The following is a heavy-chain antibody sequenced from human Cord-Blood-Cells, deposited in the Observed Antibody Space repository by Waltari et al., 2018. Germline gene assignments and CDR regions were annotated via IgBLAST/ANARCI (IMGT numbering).Heavy chain of an antibody. Sequence: QVQLQESGPGLVKPSETQSLTCTVSGGPISSYYWSWSRQPAGKGLEWIGRIYTSGSTNYNPSLKSRVTMSVDTSKNQFSLKLSSVTAADTAVYYCARDDSSGYYYYYGMDVWGQGTTVTVSS. D-gene: IGHD3-22*01. CDR3: ARDDSSGYYYYYGMDV. J-gene: IGHJ6*02. V-gene: IGHV4-4*07. CDR2: IYTSGST. CDR1: GGPISSYY.